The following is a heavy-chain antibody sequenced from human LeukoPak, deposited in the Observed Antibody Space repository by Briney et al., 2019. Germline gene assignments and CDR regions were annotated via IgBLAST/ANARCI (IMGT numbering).Heavy chain of an antibody. D-gene: IGHD3-22*01. J-gene: IGHJ1*01. CDR3: ARVVQSTDSSGFYLPEYFQH. V-gene: IGHV4-34*01. CDR2: INHSGST. CDR1: GGSFSGYY. Sequence: SETLSLTCAVYGGSFSGYYWSWIRQPPGKGLEWIGEINHSGSTYYNPSLKSRVTISVDTSKNQFSLKLSSVTAADTAVYYCARVVQSTDSSGFYLPEYFQHWGQGTLVTVSS.